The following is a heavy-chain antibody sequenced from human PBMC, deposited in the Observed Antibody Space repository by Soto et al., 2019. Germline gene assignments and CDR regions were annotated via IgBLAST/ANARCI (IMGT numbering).Heavy chain of an antibody. CDR2: ISGSGGST. D-gene: IGHD6-13*01. V-gene: IGHV3-23*01. CDR3: AKAQQLAPRSSVDY. Sequence: EVQLLESGGGLVQPGGSLRLSCAASGFTFSSYAMRWVRQAPGKGLEWVSAISGSGGSTYYADSVKGRFTISRDNSKNTLYLQLNRLTADDTAVYYCAKAQQLAPRSSVDYWGQGSLVTVSS. CDR1: GFTFSSYA. J-gene: IGHJ4*02.